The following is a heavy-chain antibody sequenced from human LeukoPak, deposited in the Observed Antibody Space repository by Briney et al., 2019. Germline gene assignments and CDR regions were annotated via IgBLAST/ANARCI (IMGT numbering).Heavy chain of an antibody. CDR3: ATWGVATNYFDY. CDR1: GGSISSSSYY. J-gene: IGHJ4*02. D-gene: IGHD5-12*01. Sequence: SETLSLTCTVSGGSISSSSYYWGWIRQPPGKGLEWIGSIYYSGSTYYNPSLKSRVTISVDTSKTQFSLKLSSVTAADTAVYYCATWGVATNYFDYWGQGTLVTVSS. V-gene: IGHV4-39*01. CDR2: IYYSGST.